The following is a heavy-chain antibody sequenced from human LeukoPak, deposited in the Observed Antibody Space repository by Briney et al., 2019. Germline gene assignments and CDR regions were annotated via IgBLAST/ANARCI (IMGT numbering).Heavy chain of an antibody. J-gene: IGHJ4*02. Sequence: GGSLRLSCAASGFTFSDHFLDWVRQAPGKGLEWVGRIRNKANSYTTEYAASVKGRFTISRDDSKNSLYLQMNSLKTDDTAVHYCGNGFGDWGQGTLVTVSS. CDR2: IRNKANSYTT. V-gene: IGHV3-72*01. CDR3: GNGFGD. D-gene: IGHD3-16*01. CDR1: GFTFSDHF.